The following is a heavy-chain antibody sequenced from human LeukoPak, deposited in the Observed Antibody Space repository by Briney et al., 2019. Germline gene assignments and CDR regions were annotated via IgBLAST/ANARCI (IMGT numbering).Heavy chain of an antibody. Sequence: PSETLSLTCAVYGGSFSGYYWSWIRQPPGKGLEWIGEINHSGSTNYNPSLKSRVTISVDTSKNQLSLKLSSVTAADTAVYYCARRRITIFGVVGYWFDPWGQGTLVTVSS. CDR1: GGSFSGYY. D-gene: IGHD3-3*01. J-gene: IGHJ5*02. V-gene: IGHV4-34*01. CDR2: INHSGST. CDR3: ARRRITIFGVVGYWFDP.